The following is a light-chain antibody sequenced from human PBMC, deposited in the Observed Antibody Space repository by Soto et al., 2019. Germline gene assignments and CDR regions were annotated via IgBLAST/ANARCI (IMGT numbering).Light chain of an antibody. CDR1: SSDVGGYNY. Sequence: QSALTQPPSASGSPGQSVTLSCTGTSSDVGGYNYVSWYQPHPGKAPKLMIYEVSKRPSGVPDRFSGSKSGNTASLTVSGLQAEDEADDYCSSYAGSNNVVFGGGTKLTVL. CDR3: SSYAGSNNVV. J-gene: IGLJ2*01. CDR2: EVS. V-gene: IGLV2-8*01.